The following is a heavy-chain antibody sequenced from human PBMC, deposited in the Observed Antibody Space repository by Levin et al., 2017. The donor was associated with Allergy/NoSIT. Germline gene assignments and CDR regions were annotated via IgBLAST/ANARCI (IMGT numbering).Heavy chain of an antibody. D-gene: IGHD5-18*01. Sequence: PSETLSLTCAASGFTFSSYSMNWVRQAPGKGLEWVSYISSSSSTIYYADSVKGRFTISRDNAKNSLYLQMNSLRAEDTAVYYCARGTAAMDYNYFDYWGQGTLVTVSS. V-gene: IGHV3-48*01. CDR3: ARGTAAMDYNYFDY. CDR1: GFTFSSYS. CDR2: ISSSSSTI. J-gene: IGHJ4*02.